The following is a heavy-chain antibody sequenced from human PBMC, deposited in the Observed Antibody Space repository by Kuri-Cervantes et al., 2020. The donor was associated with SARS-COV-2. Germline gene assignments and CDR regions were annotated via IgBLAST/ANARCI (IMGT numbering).Heavy chain of an antibody. D-gene: IGHD4-17*01. CDR1: GFTFSDYY. V-gene: IGHV3-11*04. CDR3: ARDFGYGDNNWFDP. CDR2: ISTGGSTI. Sequence: GESLKISCAASGFTFSDYYMSWIRQAPGKGLEWVSYISTGGSTIYYADSVKGRFTISRDNAKNPLYLQMNSLRAEDTAVYYCARDFGYGDNNWFDPWGQGTLVNVSS. J-gene: IGHJ5*02.